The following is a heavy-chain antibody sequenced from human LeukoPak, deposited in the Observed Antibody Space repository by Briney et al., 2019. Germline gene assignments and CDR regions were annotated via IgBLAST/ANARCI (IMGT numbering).Heavy chain of an antibody. D-gene: IGHD3-10*01. CDR2: ISSSSSYI. V-gene: IGHV3-21*01. J-gene: IGHJ3*02. CDR1: GFTFSSYS. Sequence: PGGSLRLSCAASGFTFSSYSMNWVRQAPGKGLEWVSSISSSSSYIYYADSVKGRFTISRDNAKNSLYLQMNSLRAEDTAVYYCARDYMVRGVMGAFDIWGQGTMVTVSS. CDR3: ARDYMVRGVMGAFDI.